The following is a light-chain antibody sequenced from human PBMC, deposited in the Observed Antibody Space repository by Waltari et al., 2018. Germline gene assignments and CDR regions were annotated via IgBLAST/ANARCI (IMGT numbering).Light chain of an antibody. J-gene: IGKJ1*01. CDR3: HQYYTIPPWT. Sequence: DIVLTQSPDSLAVSLGERAPIYCKSSQSVLYTSNNKNYLAWYQQKPGQPPRLLIYWASTRQSGVPDRFSGSGSGTDFTLTISSLQAEDVAVYYCHQYYTIPPWTFGQGTKVEI. V-gene: IGKV4-1*01. CDR1: QSVLYTSNNKNY. CDR2: WAS.